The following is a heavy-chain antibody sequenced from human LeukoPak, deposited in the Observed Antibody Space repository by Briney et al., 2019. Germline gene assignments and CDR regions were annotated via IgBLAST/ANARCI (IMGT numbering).Heavy chain of an antibody. Sequence: PSETLSLTCTVSGGSISNYYWSWIRQPPGKGLEWIGYIYYSGSTNYNPSLKSRVTIAVDTSKNQFSLKLSSVTAAATAVYYWARKGTKVKYKPYFDPWGQGTLVTVSS. CDR2: IYYSGST. V-gene: IGHV4-59*01. J-gene: IGHJ5*01. CDR1: GGSISNYY. CDR3: ARKGTKVKYKPYFDP. D-gene: IGHD1-1*01.